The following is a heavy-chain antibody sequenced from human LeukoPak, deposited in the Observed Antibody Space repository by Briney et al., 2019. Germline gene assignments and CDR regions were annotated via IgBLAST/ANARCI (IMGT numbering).Heavy chain of an antibody. Sequence: GTSVKESCMQCGYSLPSYGISWVRQAPGQGIEWMGWISAYNCNTNYAQNLQGRVTMTTDTSTSTAYMELRSLRSDDTAVYYCARDVQFYYPHPYNWFDPWGQGTLVTVSS. V-gene: IGHV1-18*01. CDR3: ARDVQFYYPHPYNWFDP. CDR2: ISAYNCNT. CDR1: GYSLPSYG. D-gene: IGHD3-22*01. J-gene: IGHJ5*02.